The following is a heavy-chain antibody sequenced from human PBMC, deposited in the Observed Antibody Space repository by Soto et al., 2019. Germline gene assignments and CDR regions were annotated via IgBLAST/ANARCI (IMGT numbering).Heavy chain of an antibody. CDR1: GFTFSSYA. CDR2: ISYDGSNK. Sequence: QVQLVESGGGVVQPGRSLRLSCAASGFTFSSYAMHWVRQAPGKGLEWVAVISYDGSNKYYADSVKGRFTISRDNSKNTLYLQVNSLRAEDTAVYYCARDRSPAMVYRGYFDYWGQGTLVTVSS. J-gene: IGHJ4*02. D-gene: IGHD5-18*01. V-gene: IGHV3-30-3*01. CDR3: ARDRSPAMVYRGYFDY.